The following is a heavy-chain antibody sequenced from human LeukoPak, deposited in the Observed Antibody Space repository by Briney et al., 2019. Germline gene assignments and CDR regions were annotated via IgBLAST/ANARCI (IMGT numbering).Heavy chain of an antibody. CDR3: ARDERFLEWPLDAFDI. V-gene: IGHV1-2*06. Sequence: ASVKVSCKASGYTFTGYYMHWVRQAPGQGLEWMGRINPNSGGTNYARKFQGRVTMTRDTSISTAYMELSRLRSDDTAVYYCARDERFLEWPLDAFDIWGQGTMVTVSS. J-gene: IGHJ3*02. D-gene: IGHD3-3*01. CDR2: INPNSGGT. CDR1: GYTFTGYY.